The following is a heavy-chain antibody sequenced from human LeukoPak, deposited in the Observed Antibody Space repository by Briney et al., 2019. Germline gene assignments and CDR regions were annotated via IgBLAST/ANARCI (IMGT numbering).Heavy chain of an antibody. J-gene: IGHJ3*02. V-gene: IGHV4-59*01. D-gene: IGHD5-18*01. CDR3: AREMGKGYSYGYATNDAFDI. Sequence: SETLSLTCTVSGGSISSYYWSWIRQPPGKGLEWIGYIYYSGSTNYNPSLKSRVTISVETSKNQFSLKLSSVTAAGTAVYYCAREMGKGYSYGYATNDAFDIWGQGTMVTVSS. CDR2: IYYSGST. CDR1: GGSISSYY.